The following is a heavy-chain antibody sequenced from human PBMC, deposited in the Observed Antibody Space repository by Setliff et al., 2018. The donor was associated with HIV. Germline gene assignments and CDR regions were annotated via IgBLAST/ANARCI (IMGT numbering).Heavy chain of an antibody. Sequence: GGSLRLSCAASGFTFSSYGMHWVRQALGKGLEWVSSISSGSITYYADSVKGRFTVSRDSAQSSLYLQMSSLRAEDTAVYYCARSHYSRGESFDYWGQGTLVTV. J-gene: IGHJ4*02. CDR1: GFTFSSYG. D-gene: IGHD2-21*01. CDR2: ISSGSIT. V-gene: IGHV3-48*03. CDR3: ARSHYSRGESFDY.